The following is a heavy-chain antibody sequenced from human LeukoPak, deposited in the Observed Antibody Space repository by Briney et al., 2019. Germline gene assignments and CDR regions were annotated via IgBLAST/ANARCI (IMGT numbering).Heavy chain of an antibody. Sequence: ASVKVSCEASGYTFINYDINWVRQATGQGLEWMGWMNPNSGRTGYAQKFQGRVTMTRNSSISTAYMELNTLTSDDTAVYYCARGSWITGTTSYYYHMDVWGKGTTVTVSS. CDR3: ARGSWITGTTSYYYHMDV. CDR2: MNPNSGRT. J-gene: IGHJ6*03. CDR1: GYTFINYD. D-gene: IGHD1-7*01. V-gene: IGHV1-8*01.